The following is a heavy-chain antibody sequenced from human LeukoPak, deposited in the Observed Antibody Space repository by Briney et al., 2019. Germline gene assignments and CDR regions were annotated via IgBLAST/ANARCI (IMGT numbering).Heavy chain of an antibody. J-gene: IGHJ4*02. CDR2: IYSGGST. D-gene: IGHD2-2*01. Sequence: PGGSLRLSCAASGFTFSSYAMSWVRQAPGKGLEWVSVIYSGGSTYYADSVKGRFTISRDNSKNTLYLQMNSLRAEDTAIYYCAKGSSSRGFDYWGQGTLVTVSS. V-gene: IGHV3-23*03. CDR1: GFTFSSYA. CDR3: AKGSSSRGFDY.